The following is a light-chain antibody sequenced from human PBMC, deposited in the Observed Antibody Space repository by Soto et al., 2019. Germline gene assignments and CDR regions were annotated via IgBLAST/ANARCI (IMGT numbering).Light chain of an antibody. CDR2: GAS. J-gene: IGKJ5*01. CDR3: QQYKNWPL. V-gene: IGKV3-15*01. CDR1: HSADSH. Sequence: MMRTRSPATLSVSPGVRVTLGCSTTHSADSHVACYQQKPGQAPRLLLYGASPRATGIPVRFSGSGFGTEFTLTISSLQSEDFAVYYCQQYKNWPLFGQGTRLEIK.